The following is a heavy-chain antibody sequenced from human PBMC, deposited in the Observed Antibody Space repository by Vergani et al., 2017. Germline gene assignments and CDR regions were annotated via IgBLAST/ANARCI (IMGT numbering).Heavy chain of an antibody. D-gene: IGHD3-16*01. CDR3: AREGGPHSV. CDR2: INTNNVDP. Sequence: QVLVVQSGSEFKKPGASVKVFCKTSGHTLNTYAICWVRQAPGQGLEWMGWINTNNVDPMYDQDFTGRFIFSLDTSASTAYLEINNLKPYDTAFYYCAREGGPHSVWGQGTWVTVSS. CDR1: GHTLNTYA. J-gene: IGHJ6*02. V-gene: IGHV7-4-1*02.